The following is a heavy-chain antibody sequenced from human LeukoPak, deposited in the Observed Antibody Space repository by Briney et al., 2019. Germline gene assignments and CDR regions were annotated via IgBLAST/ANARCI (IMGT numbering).Heavy chain of an antibody. Sequence: SETLSLTCTVSGGSISSHYWSWIRQPPGKGLEWIGYIYYSGSTNYNPSLKSRVTISVDTSKNQFSLKLSSVTAADTAVYYCARDPYYYDSSGYYYSIGAFDIWGQGTMVTVSS. CDR1: GGSISSHY. D-gene: IGHD3-22*01. V-gene: IGHV4-59*11. CDR2: IYYSGST. CDR3: ARDPYYYDSSGYYYSIGAFDI. J-gene: IGHJ3*02.